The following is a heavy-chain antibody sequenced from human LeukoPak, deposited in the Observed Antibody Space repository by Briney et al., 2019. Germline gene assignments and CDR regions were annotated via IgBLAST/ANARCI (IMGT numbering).Heavy chain of an antibody. CDR3: ARGDSSGYYYKEYFQH. V-gene: IGHV3-48*01. CDR1: GFTFTNAW. D-gene: IGHD3-22*01. Sequence: GSLRLSCAASGFTFTNAWVSWVRQAPGKGLEWVSYISSSSSTIYYADSVKGRFTISRDNAKNSLYLQMNSLRAEDTAVYYCARGDSSGYYYKEYFQHWGQGTLVTVSS. J-gene: IGHJ1*01. CDR2: ISSSSSTI.